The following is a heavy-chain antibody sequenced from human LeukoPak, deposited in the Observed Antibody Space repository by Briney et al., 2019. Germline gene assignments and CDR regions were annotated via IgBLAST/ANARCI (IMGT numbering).Heavy chain of an antibody. Sequence: SETLSLTCTVSGGSISSYYWSWIRQPPGKGLEWIGYISYSGTTSYNPSLTSRVTISVDTSKNQFSLKLSSVTAADTAVYYCARDLTYLLDYWGQGTLVTVSS. CDR3: ARDLTYLLDY. CDR2: ISYSGTT. J-gene: IGHJ4*02. V-gene: IGHV4-59*01. CDR1: GGSISSYY.